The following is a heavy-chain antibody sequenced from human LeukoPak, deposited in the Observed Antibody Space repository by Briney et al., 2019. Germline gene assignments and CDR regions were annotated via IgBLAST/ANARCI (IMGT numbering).Heavy chain of an antibody. V-gene: IGHV3-7*01. CDR3: ARGLRFFDL. Sequence: GGSLRLSCVASGFTFSSYWMSWVRQAPGKGLEWVANIKQDGSEKYYVDSVKGRFTISRDNAKNSLHLQMNSLRAEDTAVYYCARGLRFFDLWGRGTLVTVSS. CDR2: IKQDGSEK. J-gene: IGHJ2*01. CDR1: GFTFSSYW.